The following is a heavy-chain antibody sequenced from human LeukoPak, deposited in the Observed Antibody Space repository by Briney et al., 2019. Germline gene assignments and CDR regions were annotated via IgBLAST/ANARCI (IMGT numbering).Heavy chain of an antibody. D-gene: IGHD3-22*01. J-gene: IGHJ4*02. CDR3: AREVEDSSGYYFDY. CDR1: GGTFSSYA. V-gene: IGHV1-69*01. CDR2: IIPIFGTA. Sequence: SVKVSCKAPGGTFSSYAISWVRQAPGQGLEWMGGIIPIFGTANYAQKFQGRVTITADESTSTAYMGLSSLRSEDTAVYYCAREVEDSSGYYFDYWGQGTLVTVSS.